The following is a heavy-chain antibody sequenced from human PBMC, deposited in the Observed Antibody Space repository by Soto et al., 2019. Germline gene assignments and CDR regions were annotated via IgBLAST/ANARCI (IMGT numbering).Heavy chain of an antibody. CDR1: GFTFSTYS. CDR2: ISSSSSTI. D-gene: IGHD2-15*01. V-gene: IGHV3-48*01. CDR3: ARGLGYCSGGSCYSDY. Sequence: EVQLVESGGGLVQPGGSLRLSCAASGFTFSTYSMNWVRQAPGKGLEWVSYISSSSSTIYYADSVKGRFTISRDNAKNSLYLQMNSLRAEYTAVYYCARGLGYCSGGSCYSDYWGQGTLVTVSS. J-gene: IGHJ4*02.